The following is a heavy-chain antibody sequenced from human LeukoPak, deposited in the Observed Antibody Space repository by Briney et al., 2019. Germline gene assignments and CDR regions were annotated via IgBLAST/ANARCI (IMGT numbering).Heavy chain of an antibody. J-gene: IGHJ4*02. CDR3: ARDGATVVTPNYFDY. CDR2: INADGSST. CDR1: GFTFNTYW. D-gene: IGHD4-23*01. V-gene: IGHV3-74*01. Sequence: GGSLRLSCAASGFTFNTYWMHWVRQAPGKGLVWVSSINADGSSTSYADSMKGRFTISRDNAKNSLYLQMNSLRAEDTAVYYCARDGATVVTPNYFDYWGQGTLVTVSS.